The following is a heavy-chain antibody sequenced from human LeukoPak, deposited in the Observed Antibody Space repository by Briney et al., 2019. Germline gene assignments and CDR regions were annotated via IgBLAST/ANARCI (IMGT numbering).Heavy chain of an antibody. D-gene: IGHD3-9*01. CDR1: GFTLSSYC. Sequence: GGSLRLSCVVSGFTLSSYCMSWVRQAPGKGLEWVANINQDGSKKYYAASVKGPFPISRETAENSLYLQMNSLRDEDTAVYYCARDWAYYDILNGYAANYFDYWGQGTLVTVSS. CDR2: INQDGSKK. J-gene: IGHJ4*02. CDR3: ARDWAYYDILNGYAANYFDY. V-gene: IGHV3-7*01.